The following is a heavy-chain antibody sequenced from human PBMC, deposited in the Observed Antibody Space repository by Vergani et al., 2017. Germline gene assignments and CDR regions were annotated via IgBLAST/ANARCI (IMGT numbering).Heavy chain of an antibody. J-gene: IGHJ4*02. V-gene: IGHV4-31*03. CDR3: ARSSLEWLLSYYFDY. Sequence: QVQLQESGPGLVKPSQTLSLSCTVSGGSISSGGYYWSWIRQHPGKGLEWIGYIYYSGSTYYNPSLKSRVTISVDTSKNQFSLKLSSVTAADTAVYYCARSSLEWLLSYYFDYWGQGTLVTGSS. CDR2: IYYSGST. D-gene: IGHD3-3*01. CDR1: GGSISSGGYY.